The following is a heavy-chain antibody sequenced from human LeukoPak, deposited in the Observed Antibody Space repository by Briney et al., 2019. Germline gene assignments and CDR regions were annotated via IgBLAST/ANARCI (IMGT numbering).Heavy chain of an antibody. CDR2: ISGSGGST. CDR1: GFTFSSYA. Sequence: GGSLRLSCAASGFTFSSYAMSWVRQAPGKGLEWVSAISGSGGSTYYADSVKGRFTISRDNSNNTLYLQMNSLRAEDTAVYYCAKEGGYSNSPRYYFDYWGQGTLVTVSS. D-gene: IGHD4-11*01. V-gene: IGHV3-23*01. CDR3: AKEGGYSNSPRYYFDY. J-gene: IGHJ4*02.